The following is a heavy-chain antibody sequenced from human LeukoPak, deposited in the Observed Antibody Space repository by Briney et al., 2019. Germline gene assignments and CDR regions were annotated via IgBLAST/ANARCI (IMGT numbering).Heavy chain of an antibody. CDR3: ARYKFYGGNRNFDY. D-gene: IGHD4-23*01. CDR2: INHSGST. Sequence: SETLSLTCAVYGGSFSGYYWSWIRQPPGKGLEWIGEINHSGSTNYNPSLKSRVTISVDTSKNQFSLKLSSVTAADTAVYYCARYKFYGGNRNFDYWGQGTLVTVSS. V-gene: IGHV4-34*01. J-gene: IGHJ4*02. CDR1: GGSFSGYY.